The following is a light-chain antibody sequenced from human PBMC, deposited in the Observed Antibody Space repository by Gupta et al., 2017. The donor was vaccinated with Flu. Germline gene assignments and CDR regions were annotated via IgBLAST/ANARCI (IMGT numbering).Light chain of an antibody. CDR3: QKYDSDPWT. V-gene: IGKV1-27*01. CDR1: QGISSY. J-gene: IGKJ1*01. Sequence: DIRLTQSPSSLSASLGDRVTITCRASQGISSYLAWYQQKPGKAPKLLIHGASTLQSGVPSRFSGSGSGTDFTLIISSLQPEEVADYYCQKYDSDPWTFGQGTTVKI. CDR2: GAS.